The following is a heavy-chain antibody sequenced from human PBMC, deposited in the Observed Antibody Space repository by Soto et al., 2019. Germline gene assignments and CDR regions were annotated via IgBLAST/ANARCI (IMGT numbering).Heavy chain of an antibody. D-gene: IGHD2-15*01. CDR1: GYTFTSYF. Sequence: QVQLVQSGAEVKKPGASVKISCKASGYTFTSYFMHWVRQAPGQGLEWMGIINPSGGSTSYAQKFQGRVTMNGDTSTRTVYMELRSLKSEDTAVYYCARGRVAGDYWGQGTLVTVSS. CDR3: ARGRVAGDY. CDR2: INPSGGST. V-gene: IGHV1-46*01. J-gene: IGHJ4*02.